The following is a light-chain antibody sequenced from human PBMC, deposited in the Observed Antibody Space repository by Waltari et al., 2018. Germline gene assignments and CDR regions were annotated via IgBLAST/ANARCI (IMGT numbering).Light chain of an antibody. J-gene: IGLJ3*02. CDR1: TNDLGGDNY. V-gene: IGLV2-14*03. Sequence: QSALTQPASVSGSPGQSIIISCTGTTNDLGGDNYVSWYQQHPGKAPKLMIYDVNSRPSGVSSRFSGSKSGNTASLIISGLQAEDEADYYCCSFTRSSTWVFGGGTKVTVL. CDR2: DVN. CDR3: CSFTRSSTWV.